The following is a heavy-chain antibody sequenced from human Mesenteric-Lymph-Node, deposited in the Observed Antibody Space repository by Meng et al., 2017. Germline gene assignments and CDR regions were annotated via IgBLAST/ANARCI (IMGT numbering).Heavy chain of an antibody. V-gene: IGHV3-74*01. D-gene: IGHD3-10*01. Sequence: GGSLRLSCAASGFTFSRYWMYWVRQAPGKGLMWVSHINNDGSSTRYADSVKGRFTISRDNAKNTLYLQMNSLRAEDTAVYYCAKPALDYYGSGSYRYFDYWGQGKLVTVSS. CDR1: GFTFSRYW. J-gene: IGHJ4*02. CDR2: INNDGSST. CDR3: AKPALDYYGSGSYRYFDY.